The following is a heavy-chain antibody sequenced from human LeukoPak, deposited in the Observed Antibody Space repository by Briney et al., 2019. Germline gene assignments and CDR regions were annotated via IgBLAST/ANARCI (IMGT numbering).Heavy chain of an antibody. Sequence: PGGSLRLSCAASGFTFSNAWMSWVRQAPGKGLEWVSAISGSGGSTYYADSVKGRFTISRDNSKNTLYLQMNSLRAEDTAVYYSAKDQAYDFWSGYETFDYWGQGTLVTVSS. J-gene: IGHJ4*02. CDR2: ISGSGGST. CDR1: GFTFSNAW. CDR3: AKDQAYDFWSGYETFDY. V-gene: IGHV3-23*01. D-gene: IGHD3-3*01.